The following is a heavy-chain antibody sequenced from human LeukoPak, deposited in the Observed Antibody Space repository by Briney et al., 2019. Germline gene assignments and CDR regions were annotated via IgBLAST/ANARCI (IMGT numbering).Heavy chain of an antibody. Sequence: SETLSLTCTLSGGPISSSSYYWGWIRQPPGKGLEWIGSIYYSGSTYYNPSLKSRVTISVDTSKNQFSLKLSSVTAADTAVYYCARHENGDLIFDYWGQGTLVTVSS. V-gene: IGHV4-39*01. CDR2: IYYSGST. D-gene: IGHD4-17*01. J-gene: IGHJ4*02. CDR3: ARHENGDLIFDY. CDR1: GGPISSSSYY.